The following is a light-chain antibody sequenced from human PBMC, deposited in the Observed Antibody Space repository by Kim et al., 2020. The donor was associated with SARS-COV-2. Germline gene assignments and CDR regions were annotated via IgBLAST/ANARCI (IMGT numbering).Light chain of an antibody. J-gene: IGLJ1*01. CDR2: DNN. Sequence: GQKVTISCSGGGSNIGNNYVSWYQQLPGTAPKLLIYDNNKRPSGIPDRFSGSKSGTSATLGITGLQTGDEADYYCGTWDSSLSAYVFGTGTKVTVL. CDR1: GSNIGNNY. CDR3: GTWDSSLSAYV. V-gene: IGLV1-51*01.